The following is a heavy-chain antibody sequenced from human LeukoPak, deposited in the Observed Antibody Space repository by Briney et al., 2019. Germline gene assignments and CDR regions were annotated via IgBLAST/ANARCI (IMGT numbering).Heavy chain of an antibody. CDR2: ISGSGGST. CDR3: ARCNILTGSIDY. J-gene: IGHJ4*02. D-gene: IGHD3-9*01. CDR1: GFTFSSYA. V-gene: IGHV3-23*01. Sequence: GGSLRLSCAASGFTFSSYAMSWVRQAPGKGLEWVSAISGSGGSTYYADSVKGRFTISRDNSKNTLYLQMNSLRAEDTAVYYCARCNILTGSIDYWGQGTLVTVSS.